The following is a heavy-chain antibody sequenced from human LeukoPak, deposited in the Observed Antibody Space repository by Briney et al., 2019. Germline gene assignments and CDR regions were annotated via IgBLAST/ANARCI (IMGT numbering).Heavy chain of an antibody. V-gene: IGHV3-48*01. J-gene: IGHJ3*02. CDR2: ISSSSSTI. CDR3: AREPRDSSGYYPDRGAFDI. D-gene: IGHD3-22*01. Sequence: GGSLRLSCAASGFTFSSYSMNWVRQAPGKGLEWVSYISSSSSTIYYADSVKGRFTISRDNAKNSLYLQMNSLRAEDTAVYYCAREPRDSSGYYPDRGAFDIWGQGTMVTVSS. CDR1: GFTFSSYS.